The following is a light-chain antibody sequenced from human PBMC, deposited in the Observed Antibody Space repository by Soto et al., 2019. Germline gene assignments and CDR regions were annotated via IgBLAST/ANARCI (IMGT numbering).Light chain of an antibody. V-gene: IGLV1-40*01. CDR3: QSYDSGLSGYV. CDR2: GHS. CDR1: SSNIGADFD. J-gene: IGLJ1*01. Sequence: QSVLTQPPSVSGAPGQRVTISCTRSSSNIGADFDVHWYQHLPGTAPRLLIYGHSNRPSGVPDRFSGSESGTSASLAITGLQAEDEADYYCQSYDSGLSGYVFGAGTKVTVL.